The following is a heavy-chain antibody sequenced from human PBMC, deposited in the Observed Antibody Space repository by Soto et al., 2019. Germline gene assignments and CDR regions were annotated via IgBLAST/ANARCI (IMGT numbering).Heavy chain of an antibody. J-gene: IGHJ6*02. CDR3: ARGLRYNWNDLLYYYYGMDV. V-gene: IGHV1-69*06. CDR2: IIPIFGTA. CDR1: GGTFSSYA. Sequence: SVKVSCKASGGTFSSYAISWVRQAPGQGLEWMGGIIPIFGTANYAQKFQGRVTITADKSTSTAYMELSSLRSEDTAMYYCARGLRYNWNDLLYYYYGMDVWGQGTTVTVSS. D-gene: IGHD1-20*01.